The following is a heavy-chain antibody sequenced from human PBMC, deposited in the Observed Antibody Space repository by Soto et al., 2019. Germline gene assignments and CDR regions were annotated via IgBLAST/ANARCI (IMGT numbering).Heavy chain of an antibody. V-gene: IGHV3-23*01. CDR3: AKQIWPYCSGGSCPNWFDP. CDR1: GFTFCSHS. CDR2: ISGSGGST. D-gene: IGHD2-15*01. Sequence: GGSLRLSRAAPGFTFCSHSMSWVPPAPGEGLEWGSAISGSGGSTNYADSVKGRFTISRDNSKNTLYLQMNSLRAEDTAVYYCAKQIWPYCSGGSCPNWFDPWGQGTLVTVSS. J-gene: IGHJ5*02.